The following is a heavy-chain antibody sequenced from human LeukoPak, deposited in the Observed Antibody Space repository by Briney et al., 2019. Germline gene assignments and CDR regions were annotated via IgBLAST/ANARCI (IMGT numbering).Heavy chain of an antibody. Sequence: GGSLRLSCAASGFTFRSYWMSWVRQAPGKGLEWVANIKQDGSEKYYVDSVKGRFTISRDNSKNTLYLQMNSLRAEDTAVYYCARGGGSYYFDYWGQGTLVTVSS. V-gene: IGHV3-7*03. D-gene: IGHD3-10*01. CDR3: ARGGGSYYFDY. J-gene: IGHJ4*02. CDR1: GFTFRSYW. CDR2: IKQDGSEK.